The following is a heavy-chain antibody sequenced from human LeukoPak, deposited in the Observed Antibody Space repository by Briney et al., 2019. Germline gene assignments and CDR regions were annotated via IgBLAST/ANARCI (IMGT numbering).Heavy chain of an antibody. CDR1: GYTFTGYY. D-gene: IGHD3-10*01. CDR3: ARGKYGSGTDAFDI. Sequence: ASVKVSCKASGYTFTGYYMHWVRQAPGQGLEWMGWINPNSGGTNYAQKFQGRVTMTRDTSISTAYMELSRLRSDDTAVYYCARGKYGSGTDAFDIWGRGTMVTVSS. CDR2: INPNSGGT. J-gene: IGHJ3*02. V-gene: IGHV1-2*02.